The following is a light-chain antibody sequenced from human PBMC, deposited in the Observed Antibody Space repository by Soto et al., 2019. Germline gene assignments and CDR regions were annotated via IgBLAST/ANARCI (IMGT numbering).Light chain of an antibody. V-gene: IGKV1-9*01. J-gene: IGKJ4*01. CDR2: AAS. Sequence: DVQLTQSPSFLSASVGDRVTITCRASQVISGYLAWYQQRPGKAPKLLISAASTLHTGVPSRFGGSGSGAEYTLTVSSLQPEDSATYYCQQLNYFPLTFGGGTKVEIK. CDR1: QVISGY. CDR3: QQLNYFPLT.